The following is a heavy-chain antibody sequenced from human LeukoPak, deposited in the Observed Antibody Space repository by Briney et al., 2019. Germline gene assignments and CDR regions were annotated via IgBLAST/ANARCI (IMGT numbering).Heavy chain of an antibody. CDR2: IYTSGST. CDR3: ARAPYGSGWYGEYNWFDP. Sequence: SETLSLTCTVSGGSISSGGYYWSWIRQPAGKGLEWIGRIYTSGSTNYNPSLKSRVTISVDTSKNQFSLKLSSVTAADTAVYYCARAPYGSGWYGEYNWFDPWGQGTLVTVSS. CDR1: GGSISSGGYY. V-gene: IGHV4-61*02. D-gene: IGHD6-19*01. J-gene: IGHJ5*02.